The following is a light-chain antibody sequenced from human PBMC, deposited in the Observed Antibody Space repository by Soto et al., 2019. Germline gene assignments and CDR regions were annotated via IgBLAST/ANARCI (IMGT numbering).Light chain of an antibody. V-gene: IGKV1-33*01. Sequence: DLQMTQSPSTLSASVGDRVTIICQASQDISNYLNWYQQKPGKAPKLLIYDASNLETGVPSRFSGSGSGTDFTFTISSLQPEDIAIYYCHQYDHFITFGQGTRLEIK. CDR1: QDISNY. J-gene: IGKJ5*01. CDR2: DAS. CDR3: HQYDHFIT.